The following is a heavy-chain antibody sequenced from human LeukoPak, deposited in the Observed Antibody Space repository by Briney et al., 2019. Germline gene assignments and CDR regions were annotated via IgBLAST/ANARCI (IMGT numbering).Heavy chain of an antibody. D-gene: IGHD6-19*01. CDR2: INPDGSVK. V-gene: IGHV3-7*01. Sequence: GGSLRLSCVISAFTFGSNWMSCVRQAPGKGLEWVANINPDGSVKYYVDSVEGRFTISRDNAKNSLYLQMNSLRVEDTAVYFCARGDSGDWSFDPWDQGTLVTVSS. CDR1: AFTFGSNW. CDR3: ARGDSGDWSFDP. J-gene: IGHJ5*02.